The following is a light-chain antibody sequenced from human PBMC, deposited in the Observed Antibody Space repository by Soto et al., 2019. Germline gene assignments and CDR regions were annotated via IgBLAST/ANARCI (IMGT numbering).Light chain of an antibody. J-gene: IGKJ1*01. CDR3: QQYNTFSPWT. V-gene: IGKV1-5*03. Sequence: DIQMTQSPSTLSASVGDRVTITCRASQTISTWLAWYQQKPGKAPKLLIYRASSLESGVPSRFSGSGPGTEFTLTISSLQPDDFATYYCQQYNTFSPWTFGQGTKVDIK. CDR2: RAS. CDR1: QTISTW.